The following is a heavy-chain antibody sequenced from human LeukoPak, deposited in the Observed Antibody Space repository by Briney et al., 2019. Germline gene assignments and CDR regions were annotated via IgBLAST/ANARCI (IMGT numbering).Heavy chain of an antibody. CDR3: ARQGYSSSWYDY. V-gene: IGHV4-61*08. CDR2: IYYSGST. CDR1: GGSINNGGYY. Sequence: PSQTLSLTCTVSGGSINNGGYYWSWIRQPPGKGLEWIGYIYYSGSTNYNPSLKSRVTISVDTSKNQFSLKLSSVTAADTAVYYCARQGYSSSWYDYWGQGTLVTVSS. D-gene: IGHD6-13*01. J-gene: IGHJ4*02.